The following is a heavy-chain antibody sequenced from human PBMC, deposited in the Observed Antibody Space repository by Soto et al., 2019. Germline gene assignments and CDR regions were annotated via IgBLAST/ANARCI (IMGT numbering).Heavy chain of an antibody. V-gene: IGHV1-69*02. J-gene: IGHJ4*02. CDR2: INPIVSMS. CDR3: AASYGSGYRAFDY. D-gene: IGHD3-10*01. Sequence: SVKVSCKASGDTFSFSTINLVRQAPGLGLEWVGRINPIVSMSNYAQKFQGRVSMTADKSTSTAYMELRSLRSDDTAMYFCAASYGSGYRAFDYWGQGTLVTVSS. CDR1: GDTFSFST.